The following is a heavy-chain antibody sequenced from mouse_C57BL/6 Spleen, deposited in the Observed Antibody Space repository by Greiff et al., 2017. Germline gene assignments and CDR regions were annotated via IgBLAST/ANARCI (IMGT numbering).Heavy chain of an antibody. V-gene: IGHV5-9-1*02. CDR3: TRYGDGMVTTWFAY. CDR2: SSSGGDDI. D-gene: IGHD2-2*01. J-gene: IGHJ3*01. CDR1: GFNFSSYA. Sequence: VQLVESGEGLVQPGGSLKLSCAAYGFNFSSYAMSWVRQTPEKRLEWVAYSSSGGDDIYYADTVKGRFTISRYNARNTLYLQMSSLKSEDKAMDDCTRYGDGMVTTWFAYWGQGTLVTVSA.